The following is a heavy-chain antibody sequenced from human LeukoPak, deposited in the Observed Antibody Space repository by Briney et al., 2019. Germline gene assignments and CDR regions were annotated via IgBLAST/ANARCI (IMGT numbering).Heavy chain of an antibody. CDR3: ARDRGLVVVAATFWFDP. V-gene: IGHV1-2*02. D-gene: IGHD2-15*01. CDR1: GYTFTGYY. CDR2: INPNSGGT. J-gene: IGHJ5*02. Sequence: ASVKVSCKASGYTFTGYYMHWVRQAPGQGLEWMGWINPNSGGTNYAQKFQGRVTMTRDTSISTAYMELSRLRSDDTAVYYCARDRGLVVVAATFWFDPCGQGTLVTVSS.